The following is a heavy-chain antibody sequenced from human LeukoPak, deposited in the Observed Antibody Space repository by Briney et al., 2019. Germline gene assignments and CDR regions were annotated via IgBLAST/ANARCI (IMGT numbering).Heavy chain of an antibody. V-gene: IGHV3-74*01. D-gene: IGHD5-12*01. CDR2: IHSDGGVT. CDR1: GFAFDYYW. CDR3: AKGSGFFDS. J-gene: IGHJ4*02. Sequence: GGSLRLSCAASGFAFDYYWMNWVRQAPGKRLVWVSRIHSDGGVTRYADSVKGRFTISRDNAKNTLYLQMNSLRDEDTALYYCAKGSGFFDSWGLGALVTVSS.